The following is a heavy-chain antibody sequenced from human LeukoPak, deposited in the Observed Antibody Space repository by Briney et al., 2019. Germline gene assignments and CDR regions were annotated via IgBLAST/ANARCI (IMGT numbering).Heavy chain of an antibody. CDR3: AKVVVVAANGEVVLPPPNAFDV. V-gene: IGHV4-31*03. CDR2: LYYTGDS. J-gene: IGHJ3*01. CDR1: VVAFTSADYY. Sequence: SETLSLTCTVSVVAFTSADYYWTWIRQLPGKGLEWIASLYYTGDSSYNPSLKSRLTISADTSNAQFFLNLRSVTAADTALYYCAKVVVVAANGEVVLPPPNAFDVWGPGTIVTVSS. D-gene: IGHD2-15*01.